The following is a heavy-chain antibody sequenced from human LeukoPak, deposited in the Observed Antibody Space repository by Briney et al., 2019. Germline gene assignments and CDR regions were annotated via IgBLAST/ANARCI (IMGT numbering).Heavy chain of an antibody. D-gene: IGHD5-18*01. J-gene: IGHJ4*02. CDR2: ISSSSSYI. CDR3: ARSTPYSYDRFDY. CDR1: GFTFSSYS. Sequence: GGSLRLSCAASGFTFSSYSMIWVRQAPGKGLEWVSSISSSSSYIYYADSVKGRFTISRDNAKNSLYLQMNSLRAEDTAVYYCARSTPYSYDRFDYWGQGTLVTVSS. V-gene: IGHV3-21*01.